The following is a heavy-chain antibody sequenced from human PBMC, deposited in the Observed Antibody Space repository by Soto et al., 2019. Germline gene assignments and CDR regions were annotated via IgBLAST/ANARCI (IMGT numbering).Heavy chain of an antibody. J-gene: IGHJ4*02. V-gene: IGHV1-18*01. Sequence: QVQLMQSGAEVKKPGASVKVSCQASGYTFSSCGISWVRQAPGQGLEWMGWISAYNGNTNYAQKFQGSVTMTTDTSTSTAYMEVRSLRSDDTAVYYCARDRDILTGGGNFDYWGQGTLVTVSS. D-gene: IGHD3-9*01. CDR1: GYTFSSCG. CDR2: ISAYNGNT. CDR3: ARDRDILTGGGNFDY.